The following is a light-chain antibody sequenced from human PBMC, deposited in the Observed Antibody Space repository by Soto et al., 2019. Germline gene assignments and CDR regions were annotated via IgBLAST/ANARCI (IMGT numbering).Light chain of an antibody. Sequence: QSALTQPPSASGSPGQSVTISCTGTSSDVGGYNYVSWYQQHPGKAPKLMIYEVSKRPSGVPDRFSGSKSGNTASLTVSGLQAEDEADYYCSSYEVSNSLDVFGTGTKLTVL. CDR1: SSDVGGYNY. J-gene: IGLJ1*01. V-gene: IGLV2-8*01. CDR3: SSYEVSNSLDV. CDR2: EVS.